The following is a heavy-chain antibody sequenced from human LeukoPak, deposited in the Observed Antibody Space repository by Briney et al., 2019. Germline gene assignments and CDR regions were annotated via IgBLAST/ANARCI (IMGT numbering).Heavy chain of an antibody. D-gene: IGHD5-24*01. J-gene: IGHJ4*02. CDR2: IYYSGST. CDR3: ARHTDMATAPAIDY. Sequence: SETLSLTCTVSGGSISSYYWSWIRQPPGKGLEWIGYIYYSGSTNYNPSLKSRVTISVDTSKNQFSLLFTSVTAADTAVYYCARHTDMATAPAIDYWGQGTLVTVSS. V-gene: IGHV4-59*08. CDR1: GGSISSYY.